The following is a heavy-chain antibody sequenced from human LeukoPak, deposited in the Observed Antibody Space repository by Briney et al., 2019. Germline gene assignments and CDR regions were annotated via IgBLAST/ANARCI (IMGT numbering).Heavy chain of an antibody. CDR1: GGSISSYY. CDR3: AREADVDTAIYGAFDI. Sequence: SETLSLTCTVSGGSISSYYWSWIRQPPGKGLEWIGYIYYSGSTNYNPSLKSRVTISVDTSKNQFSLKLSSVTAADTAVYYCAREADVDTAIYGAFDIWGQGTMVTVSS. CDR2: IYYSGST. D-gene: IGHD5-18*01. V-gene: IGHV4-59*01. J-gene: IGHJ3*02.